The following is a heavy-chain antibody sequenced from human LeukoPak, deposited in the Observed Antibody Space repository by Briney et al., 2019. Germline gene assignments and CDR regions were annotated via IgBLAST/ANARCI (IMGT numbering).Heavy chain of an antibody. J-gene: IGHJ3*02. V-gene: IGHV1-2*02. CDR3: ARAVYNWNDGAFDT. Sequence: GASVKVSCKASGYTFTGYYMHWVRQAPGQGLEWMGWINPNSGGTNYAQKFQGRVTMTRDTSISTAYMELSRLRSDDTAVYYCARAVYNWNDGAFDTWGQGTMVTVSS. CDR1: GYTFTGYY. D-gene: IGHD1-1*01. CDR2: INPNSGGT.